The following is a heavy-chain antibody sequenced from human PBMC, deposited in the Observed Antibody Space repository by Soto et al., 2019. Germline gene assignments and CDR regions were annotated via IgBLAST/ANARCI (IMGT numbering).Heavy chain of an antibody. Sequence: SETLSLTCAVYVGSFSGYYWSWIRQPPGKGLEWIGEINHSGSTNYNPSLKSRVTISVDTSKNQFSLKLSSVTAADTAVYYCARGKYSSSPVFDYWGQGTLVTVSS. CDR2: INHSGST. D-gene: IGHD6-6*01. CDR1: VGSFSGYY. V-gene: IGHV4-34*01. J-gene: IGHJ4*02. CDR3: ARGKYSSSPVFDY.